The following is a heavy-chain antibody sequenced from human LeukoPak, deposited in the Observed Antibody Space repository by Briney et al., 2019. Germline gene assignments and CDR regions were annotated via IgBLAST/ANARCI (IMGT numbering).Heavy chain of an antibody. CDR3: AKDLRITIFGVVIMDFMEFDP. D-gene: IGHD3-3*01. CDR1: GFTFSSYG. CDR2: ISYDGSNK. J-gene: IGHJ5*02. Sequence: PGRSLRLSCAASGFTFSSYGMHWVRQAPGKGLEWVAVISYDGSNKYYADSVKGRFTISRDNSKNTLYLQMNSLRAEDMAVYYCAKDLRITIFGVVIMDFMEFDPWGQGTLVTVSS. V-gene: IGHV3-30*18.